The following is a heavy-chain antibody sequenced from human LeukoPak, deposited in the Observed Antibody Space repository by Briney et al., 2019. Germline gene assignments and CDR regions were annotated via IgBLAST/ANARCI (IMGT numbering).Heavy chain of an antibody. D-gene: IGHD6-19*01. V-gene: IGHV1-2*06. Sequence: ASVKVSCKASGYTFTVYYMHWVRQAPGQGLEWMGRINPNSGGTNYAQNFQGRVTMTRDTSISTPYMELSSLRSPDTAVYYCARVSVAVAGYWFDLWGQGTLVTVSS. J-gene: IGHJ5*02. CDR3: ARVSVAVAGYWFDL. CDR1: GYTFTVYY. CDR2: INPNSGGT.